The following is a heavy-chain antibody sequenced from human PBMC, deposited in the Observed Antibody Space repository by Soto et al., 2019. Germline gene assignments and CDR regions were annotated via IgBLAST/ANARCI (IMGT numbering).Heavy chain of an antibody. J-gene: IGHJ4*02. CDR2: LTGGDGTT. V-gene: IGHV3-23*01. CDR1: GFTFSSHA. D-gene: IGHD3-9*01. Sequence: EVQLSESGGGLIQPGGSLRLSCAASGFTFSSHAMSWVRQAPGKGLEWVSALTGGDGTTYYAGSVKGRFTISRDNSKNTLYLQMNSLRAEDTAVYYCAKRLNSNYDILGLFDSWGQGPLVTVSS. CDR3: AKRLNSNYDILGLFDS.